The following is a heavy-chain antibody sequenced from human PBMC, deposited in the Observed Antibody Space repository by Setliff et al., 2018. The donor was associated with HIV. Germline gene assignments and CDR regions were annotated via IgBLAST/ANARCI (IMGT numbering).Heavy chain of an antibody. CDR3: ASQPSGHFYYHMHV. V-gene: IGHV4-31*03. Sequence: SETLSLTCTVSGGSISNGGYYWSWIRQHPGKGLEYIGYFSYSGNIYYNPSLKSRVTISVDTSKNQFSLKVSSVTGADTGVYYCASQPSGHFYYHMHVWGKGTTVTVSS. J-gene: IGHJ6*03. CDR1: GGSISNGGYY. D-gene: IGHD1-1*01. CDR2: FSYSGNI.